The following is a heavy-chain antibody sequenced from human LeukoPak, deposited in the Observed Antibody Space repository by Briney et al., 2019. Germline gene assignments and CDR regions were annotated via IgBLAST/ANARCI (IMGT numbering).Heavy chain of an antibody. J-gene: IGHJ6*03. CDR1: GFTFSSYA. V-gene: IGHV3-23*01. CDR3: AGFNNDFWSGYSYYYYYMDL. D-gene: IGHD3-3*01. CDR2: NSGSGGST. Sequence: PGGSLRLSCAASGFTFSSYAMSWVRQAPGKGLEWVSANSGSGGSTYYADSVKGRFTISRDNSKNTLYLQMNSLRAEDTAVYYCAGFNNDFWSGYSYYYYYMDLWGKGTTVTVSS.